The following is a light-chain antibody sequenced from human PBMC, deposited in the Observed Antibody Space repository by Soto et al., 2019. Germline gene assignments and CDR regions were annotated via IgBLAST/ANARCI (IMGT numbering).Light chain of an antibody. CDR1: QSISSGY. CDR2: GAS. Sequence: EIVLTQSPGTLSLSPGERATLSCRASQSISSGYLAWYQQKPGQAPRLLIYGASSRATGIPDRFSGSGSETDFTLTISRLETEDFAVYYCQRYGTSLTWTFGQGTKVEIK. V-gene: IGKV3-20*01. J-gene: IGKJ1*01. CDR3: QRYGTSLTWT.